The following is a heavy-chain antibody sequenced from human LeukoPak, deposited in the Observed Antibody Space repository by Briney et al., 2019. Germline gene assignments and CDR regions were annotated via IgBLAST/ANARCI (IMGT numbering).Heavy chain of an antibody. Sequence: SQTLSLTCTASGGSISSINYYWGWIRQPPGKGLEWIGSIYYSASTYYNPSLKSRVTISEDTSKNQFSLKLNSVTAADTAVYYCARDSGGSYYGQLSFDYWGQGTLVTVSS. J-gene: IGHJ4*02. D-gene: IGHD1-26*01. CDR1: GGSISSINYY. V-gene: IGHV4-39*07. CDR3: ARDSGGSYYGQLSFDY. CDR2: IYYSAST.